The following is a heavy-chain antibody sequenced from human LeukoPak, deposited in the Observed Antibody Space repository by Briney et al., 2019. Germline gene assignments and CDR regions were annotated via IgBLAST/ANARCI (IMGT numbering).Heavy chain of an antibody. CDR1: GFTFRSYA. D-gene: IGHD3-22*01. J-gene: IGHJ4*02. CDR2: ISGGGGST. Sequence: PGGSLRLSCAASGFTFRSYAMNWVRQAPGKGLEWVSGISGGGGSTYYADSVKGRFIISRDNSKNTLYLQMNSLRAEDTAVYYCAKDYYDSYYFEYWGQGTLVTVSS. V-gene: IGHV3-23*01. CDR3: AKDYYDSYYFEY.